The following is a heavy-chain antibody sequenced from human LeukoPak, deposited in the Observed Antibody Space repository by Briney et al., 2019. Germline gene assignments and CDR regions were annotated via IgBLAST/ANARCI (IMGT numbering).Heavy chain of an antibody. D-gene: IGHD4-17*01. CDR3: ARVAVTTEALDY. CDR1: GYTFTGYY. CDR2: INPNSGGT. Sequence: ASVKVSCKASGYTFTGYYMHWVRQAPGQGLEWMGWINPNSGGTNYAQKFQGRVTMTRDTSISTAYMELSRLRSDDTAVYYCARVAVTTEALDYWGQGTLVTVSS. J-gene: IGHJ4*02. V-gene: IGHV1-2*02.